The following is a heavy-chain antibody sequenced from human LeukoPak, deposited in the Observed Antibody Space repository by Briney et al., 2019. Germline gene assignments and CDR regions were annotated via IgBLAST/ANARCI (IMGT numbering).Heavy chain of an antibody. CDR3: AKDLFPILTGYSPFDY. CDR2: ISYDGSNK. V-gene: IGHV3-30*18. CDR1: GFTFSSYG. J-gene: IGHJ4*02. Sequence: GRSLRLSCAASGFTFSSYGMHWVRQAPGKGLEWVAVISYDGSNKYYADSVKGRFTISRDNSKNTLYLQMNSLRAEDTAVYYCAKDLFPILTGYSPFDYWGQGTLVTVSS. D-gene: IGHD3-9*01.